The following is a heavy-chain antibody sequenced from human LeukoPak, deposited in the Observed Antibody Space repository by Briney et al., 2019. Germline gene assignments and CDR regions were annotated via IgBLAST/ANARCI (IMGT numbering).Heavy chain of an antibody. D-gene: IGHD3-9*01. CDR2: ISSNGGST. V-gene: IGHV3-64*01. Sequence: PGGSLRLSCAASGFTFSSYATHWVRQAPGKGLEYVSAISSNGGSTYYANSVKGRFTISRDNSKNTLYLQMGSLRAEDMAVYYCAGGHLTFSSPDYWGQGTLVTVSS. CDR1: GFTFSSYA. J-gene: IGHJ4*02. CDR3: AGGHLTFSSPDY.